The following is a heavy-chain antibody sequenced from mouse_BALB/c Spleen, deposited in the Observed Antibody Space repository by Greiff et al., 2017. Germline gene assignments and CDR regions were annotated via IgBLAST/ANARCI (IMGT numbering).Heavy chain of an antibody. CDR3: ASNSPYAMDY. J-gene: IGHJ4*01. Sequence: EVKLVESGGGLVKPGGSLKLSCAASGFTFSSSAMTWVRQTPEKRLEWVASISSGGSTYYPDSVKGRFTISRDNARNILYLQMSSLRSEDTAMYYCASNSPYAMDYWGQGTSVTVSS. V-gene: IGHV5-6-5*01. D-gene: IGHD4-1*02. CDR2: ISSGGST. CDR1: GFTFSSSA.